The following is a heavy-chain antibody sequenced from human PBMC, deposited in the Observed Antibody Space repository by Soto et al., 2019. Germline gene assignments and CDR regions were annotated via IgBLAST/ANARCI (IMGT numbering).Heavy chain of an antibody. CDR2: IYYSGST. CDR1: GGSVSSGSYY. CDR3: ARALYDSPAPSFDY. D-gene: IGHD3-22*01. J-gene: IGHJ4*02. V-gene: IGHV4-61*01. Sequence: PSETLSLTCPVSGGSVSSGSYYWSWIRQPPGKGLEWIGYIYYSGSTNYNPSLKSRVTISVDTSKNQFSLKLSSVTAADTAVYYCARALYDSPAPSFDYWGQGTLVTVSS.